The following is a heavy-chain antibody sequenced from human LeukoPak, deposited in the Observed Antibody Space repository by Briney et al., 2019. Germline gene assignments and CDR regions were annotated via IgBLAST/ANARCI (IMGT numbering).Heavy chain of an antibody. CDR2: IYTSGST. CDR3: ARGADSSGEDYFDY. Sequence: SETLSLTCIVSGGSISSYYWSWIRQPAGKGLEWIGRIYTSGSTNYNPSLKSRVTMSVDTSKNQFSLKLSSVTAADTAVYYCARGADSSGEDYFDYWGQGTLVTVSS. V-gene: IGHV4-4*07. D-gene: IGHD3-22*01. J-gene: IGHJ4*02. CDR1: GGSISSYY.